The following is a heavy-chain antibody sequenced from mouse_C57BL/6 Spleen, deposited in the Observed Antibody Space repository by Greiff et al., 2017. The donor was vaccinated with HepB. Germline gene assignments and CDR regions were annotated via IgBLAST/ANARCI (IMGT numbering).Heavy chain of an antibody. D-gene: IGHD2-2*01. V-gene: IGHV5-12*01. CDR1: GFTFSDYY. Sequence: EVQLQESGGGLVQPGGSLKLSCAASGFTFSDYYMYWVRQTPEKRLEWVAYISNGGGSTYYPDTVKGRFTISIDNAKNTLYLQMSRLKSEDTAMYYGAGRNGYDDAMDYWGQGTSVTVSS. J-gene: IGHJ4*01. CDR3: AGRNGYDDAMDY. CDR2: ISNGGGST.